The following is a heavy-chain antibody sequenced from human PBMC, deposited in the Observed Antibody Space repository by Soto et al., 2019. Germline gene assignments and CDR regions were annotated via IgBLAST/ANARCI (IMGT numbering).Heavy chain of an antibody. D-gene: IGHD2-21*02. V-gene: IGHV1-46*01. Sequence: QVQLVQSGAEVKKPGASVKVSCKASGYTFTSDYMHWLRQAPGQGLKWMGIINPSGGSTSYGQKFQGRVTMTRDTAKSTFYMELSSLRSEGTAVYYCARDEEGDPRGYFGYWGQGTQVTVSS. CDR3: ARDEEGDPRGYFGY. J-gene: IGHJ4*02. CDR2: INPSGGST. CDR1: GYTFTSDY.